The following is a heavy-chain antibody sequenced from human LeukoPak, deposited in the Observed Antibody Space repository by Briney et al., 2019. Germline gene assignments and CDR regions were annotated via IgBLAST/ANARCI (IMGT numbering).Heavy chain of an antibody. J-gene: IGHJ5*02. V-gene: IGHV4-61*02. CDR3: ARARVGATRNWFDP. Sequence: SQTLSLTCTDSGGSISSGSYYWSWIRQPAGKGLEWIGRIYTSGSTNYNPSLKSRVTISVDTSKNQFSLKLSSVTAADTAVYYCARARVGATRNWFDPWGQGTLVTVSS. D-gene: IGHD1-26*01. CDR1: GGSISSGSYY. CDR2: IYTSGST.